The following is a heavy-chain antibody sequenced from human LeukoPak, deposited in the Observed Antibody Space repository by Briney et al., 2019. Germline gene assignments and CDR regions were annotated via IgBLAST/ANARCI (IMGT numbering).Heavy chain of an antibody. CDR1: GFTVSSNY. CDR3: ARGRLIRVLLDY. V-gene: IGHV3-53*05. Sequence: GGPLRLSCAASGFTVSSNYMSWVRQAPGKGLEWVSVIYSGGSTYYADSVKGRFTISRDNSKNTLYLQMNSLRAEDTAVYYCARGRLIRVLLDYWGQGTLLVVSS. CDR2: IYSGGST. J-gene: IGHJ4*02. D-gene: IGHD3-16*01.